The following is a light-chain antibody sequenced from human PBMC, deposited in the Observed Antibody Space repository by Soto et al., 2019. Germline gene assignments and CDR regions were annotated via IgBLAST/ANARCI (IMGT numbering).Light chain of an antibody. V-gene: IGLV2-14*01. J-gene: IGLJ2*01. CDR3: SSYTSSSTLV. Sequence: QSALTQPASVSGSPGQSITISCTGTSSDVGAYNYVSWYQQHPGKAPKLMIYDVNNRPSGVSNRFSGSKSGNTASLTISGLQAEDEDDYYCSSYTSSSTLVFGGGTKVTVL. CDR2: DVN. CDR1: SSDVGAYNY.